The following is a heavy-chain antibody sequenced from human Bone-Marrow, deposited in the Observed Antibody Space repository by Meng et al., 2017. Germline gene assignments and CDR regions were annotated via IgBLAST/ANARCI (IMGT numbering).Heavy chain of an antibody. D-gene: IGHD1-14*01. CDR1: GGSFSTHT. CDR2: LIAVFDKT. V-gene: IGHV1-69*01. CDR3: ARGRRNEPLFDY. Sequence: QVQLVQSGADVKKPGSSVKVACKTSGGSFSTHTFSWVRQAPGQGLEWMGGLIAVFDKTKAAPRFQDRVTFTADESTSTAYMELSSLTFDDTAVYFCARGRRNEPLFDYWGQGTLVTISS. J-gene: IGHJ4*02.